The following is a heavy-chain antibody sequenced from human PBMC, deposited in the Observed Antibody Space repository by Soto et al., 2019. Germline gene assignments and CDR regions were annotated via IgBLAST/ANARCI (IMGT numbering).Heavy chain of an antibody. V-gene: IGHV4-59*13. Sequence: LSLTCSVSGGSISGYYWSWLRQCAGSVLEWIGYIYYTGSTNYNPSLKSRVTMSVDTSKNHFSLGLSSVTAADTAMYYCARGSRLVPAAIVGYFFDFWGQGTLVTVSS. J-gene: IGHJ4*02. CDR1: GGSISGYY. D-gene: IGHD2-2*01. CDR3: ARGSRLVPAAIVGYFFDF. CDR2: IYYTGST.